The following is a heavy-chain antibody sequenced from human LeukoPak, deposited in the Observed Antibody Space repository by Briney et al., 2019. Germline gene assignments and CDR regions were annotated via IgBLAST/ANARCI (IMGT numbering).Heavy chain of an antibody. Sequence: KPSETLSLTCTVSGGSISSYYWSWIRQPPGKGLEWIGYIYYSGSTNYNPSLKSRVTISVDTSKNQFSLKLSSVTAADTAVYYCARAYGDYWFDPWGQGTLVTVSS. CDR1: GGSISSYY. CDR3: ARAYGDYWFDP. V-gene: IGHV4-59*01. D-gene: IGHD4-17*01. J-gene: IGHJ5*02. CDR2: IYYSGST.